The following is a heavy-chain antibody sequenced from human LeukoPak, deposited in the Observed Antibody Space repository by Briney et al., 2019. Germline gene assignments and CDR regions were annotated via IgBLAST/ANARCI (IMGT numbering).Heavy chain of an antibody. CDR1: GYTVTELS. D-gene: IGHD2-15*01. CDR3: ATVRGAYCSGGSCSIPYYFDY. J-gene: IGHJ4*02. CDR2: FDPEDGET. V-gene: IGHV1-24*01. Sequence: ASVKVSCKVSGYTVTELSMHWVRQAPGKGLEWMGGFDPEDGETIYAQKFQGRVTMTEDTSTDTAYMELSSLRSEDTAVYYCATVRGAYCSGGSCSIPYYFDYWGQGTLVTVSS.